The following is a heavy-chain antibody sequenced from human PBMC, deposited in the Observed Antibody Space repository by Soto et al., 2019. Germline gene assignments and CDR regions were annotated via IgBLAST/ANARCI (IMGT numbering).Heavy chain of an antibody. V-gene: IGHV4-39*01. CDR2: IYYSGST. CDR1: GFSINSIRYY. Sequence: SETLSLTCTVSGFSINSIRYYWVWIRHPPAKGLEWIGSIYYSGSTYYNPSLKSRVTLSVDTSKNQFSLKLSSVTAADTAVYYCARDIVLVPAAIIAYYGMDVWGQGTTVT. CDR3: ARDIVLVPAAIIAYYGMDV. J-gene: IGHJ6*02. D-gene: IGHD2-2*01.